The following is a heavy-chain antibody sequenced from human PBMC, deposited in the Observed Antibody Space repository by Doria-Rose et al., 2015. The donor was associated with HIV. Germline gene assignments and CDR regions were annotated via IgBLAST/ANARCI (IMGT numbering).Heavy chain of an antibody. J-gene: IGHJ4*02. CDR1: GVSLSSPGMG. CDR2: IFSDDER. CDR3: ARIKSSRWYHKYYFDF. V-gene: IGHV2-26*01. D-gene: IGHD6-13*01. Sequence: QITLKESGPVLVKPTETLTLSCTVSGVSLSSPGMGVSWIRQPPGKVLEWRANIFSDDERSYKTSLKSRLTISRGTSKSQVVLTMTDMDPVDTATYYCARIKSSRWYHKYYFDFWGQGTLVIVSA.